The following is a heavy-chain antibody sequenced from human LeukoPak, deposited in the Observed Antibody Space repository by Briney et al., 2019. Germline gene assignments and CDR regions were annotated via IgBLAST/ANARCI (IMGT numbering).Heavy chain of an antibody. Sequence: PGGSLRLSCAASGFTFDDYAMYWVRQAPGKGLEWVSLISGDGGSTYYADSVKGRFTISRDNSKNSLYLQMNSLRTEDTALYYYAKDIIRYFDWHPLEAPGDIDYGGQGTLVTVSS. CDR3: AKDIIRYFDWHPLEAPGDIDY. J-gene: IGHJ4*02. D-gene: IGHD3-9*01. V-gene: IGHV3-43*02. CDR1: GFTFDDYA. CDR2: ISGDGGST.